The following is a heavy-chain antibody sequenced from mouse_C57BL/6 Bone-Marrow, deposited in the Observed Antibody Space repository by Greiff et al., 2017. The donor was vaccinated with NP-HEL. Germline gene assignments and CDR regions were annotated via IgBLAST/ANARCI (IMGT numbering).Heavy chain of an antibody. J-gene: IGHJ2*01. CDR1: GYSITSGYY. CDR3: ARRRITTVVAHFDY. Sequence: VQLQQSGPGLVKPSQSLSLTCSVTGYSITSGYYWNWIRQFPGNKLEWMGYISYDGSNNYNPSLKNRISITRDTSKNQFFLKLNSVTTEDTATYYCARRRITTVVAHFDYWGQGTTLTVSS. V-gene: IGHV3-6*01. D-gene: IGHD1-1*01. CDR2: ISYDGSN.